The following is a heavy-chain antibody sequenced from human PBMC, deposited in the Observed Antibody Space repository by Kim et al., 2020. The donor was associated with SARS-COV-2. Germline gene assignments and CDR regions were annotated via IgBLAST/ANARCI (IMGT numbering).Heavy chain of an antibody. V-gene: IGHV4-39*07. J-gene: IGHJ4*02. CDR2: IYYSGST. CDR1: GGSISSSSYY. Sequence: SETLSLTCTVSGGSISSSSYYWGWIRQPPGKGLEWIGSIYYSGSTYYNPSLKSRVTISVDTSKNQFSLKLSSVTAADTAVYYCARVTPMYYYDSSGIRYWGQGTLVTVSS. CDR3: ARVTPMYYYDSSGIRY. D-gene: IGHD3-22*01.